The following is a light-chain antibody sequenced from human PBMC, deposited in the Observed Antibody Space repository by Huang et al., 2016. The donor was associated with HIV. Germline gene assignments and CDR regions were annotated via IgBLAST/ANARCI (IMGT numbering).Light chain of an antibody. CDR1: QSVSSN. J-gene: IGKJ1*01. Sequence: EIVMTQSPATLSVSPGERATLSCRASQSVSSNLVWYQQKPGQAPRLLIYDASARATGIPARFSGSGSGADFTLTINGLQSEDVAVYYCQQYNDWPRTFGQGTKVEIK. CDR2: DAS. V-gene: IGKV3-15*01. CDR3: QQYNDWPRT.